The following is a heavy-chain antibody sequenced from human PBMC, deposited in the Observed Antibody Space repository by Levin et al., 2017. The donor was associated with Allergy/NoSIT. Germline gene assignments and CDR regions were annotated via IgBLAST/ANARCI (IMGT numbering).Heavy chain of an antibody. CDR1: GSSVSSGSYY. J-gene: IGHJ4*02. D-gene: IGHD2-15*01. Sequence: SETLSLTCTVSGSSVSSGSYYWNWIRQPPGKGLEWIGYVYYSGSTNYNPSLKSRVTISVDTSKNQFSLKLSSVTAADTAVYYCARDQVGYCSGGSCYLDYWGQGTLVTVSS. CDR2: VYYSGST. V-gene: IGHV4-61*01. CDR3: ARDQVGYCSGGSCYLDY.